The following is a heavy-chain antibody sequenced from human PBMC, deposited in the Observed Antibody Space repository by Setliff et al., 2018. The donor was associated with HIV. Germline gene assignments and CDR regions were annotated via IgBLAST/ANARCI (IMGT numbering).Heavy chain of an antibody. CDR2: IYSGGGT. V-gene: IGHV3-66*02. CDR1: GFTVSNNY. Sequence: LSLSCAASGFTVSNNYMSWVRQAPGKGLECVSVIYSGGGTYYADSVKGRFTISRDNSKNTLFLQMNSLRAADTAVYYCARDPNAYYSGTFGWGQGTLVTVSS. CDR3: ARDPNAYYSGTFG. J-gene: IGHJ4*02. D-gene: IGHD3-10*01.